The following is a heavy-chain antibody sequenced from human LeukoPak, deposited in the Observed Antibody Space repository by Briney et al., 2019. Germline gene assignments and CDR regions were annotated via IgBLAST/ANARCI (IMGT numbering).Heavy chain of an antibody. CDR2: ISSSGSTI. V-gene: IGHV3-11*01. CDR1: GFTFSDYY. CDR3: ASLYGSGSPIDY. Sequence: GGSLRLSCAASGFTFSDYYMSWIRRAPGKGLEWVSYISSSGSTIYYADSVKGRFTISRDNAKNSLYLQMNSLRAEDTAVYYCASLYGSGSPIDYWGQGTLVTVSS. D-gene: IGHD3-10*01. J-gene: IGHJ4*02.